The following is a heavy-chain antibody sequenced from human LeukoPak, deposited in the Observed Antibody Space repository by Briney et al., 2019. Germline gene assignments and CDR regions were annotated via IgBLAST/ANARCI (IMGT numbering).Heavy chain of an antibody. V-gene: IGHV1-18*01. CDR2: ISPYNGNT. CDR1: GYTFTNNG. CDR3: AKEEYGRFDP. Sequence: ASVKVSCKASGYTFTNNGISWVRQAPGQGLEWMGWISPYNGNTNYAQKLQGRVTMTTDTSTRTAYMELRSLRSDDTAVYYCAKEEYGRFDPWGQGTLVVVSS. D-gene: IGHD6-6*01. J-gene: IGHJ5*02.